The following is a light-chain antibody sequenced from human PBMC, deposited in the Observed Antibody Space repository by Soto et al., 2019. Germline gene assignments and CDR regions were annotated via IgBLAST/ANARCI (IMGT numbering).Light chain of an antibody. J-gene: IGLJ2*01. Sequence: SYELTQPPSVSVSPGQTASITCSGHKLGDKYAFWYQQKPGQSPFLVIYQDTKRPSGIPERFSGSNSGNTATLTISGTQSMDEADYYCQTWDINTVIFGGGTKLTVL. CDR3: QTWDINTVI. CDR1: KLGDKY. CDR2: QDT. V-gene: IGLV3-1*01.